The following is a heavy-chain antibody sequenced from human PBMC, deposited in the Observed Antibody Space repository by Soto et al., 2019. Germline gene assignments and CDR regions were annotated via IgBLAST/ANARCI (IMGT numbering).Heavy chain of an antibody. V-gene: IGHV2-5*02. CDR1: GFSLNTGGLG. Sequence: QITLKESGPTLVKPTQTLTLTCTFSGFSLNTGGLGVGWIRQPPGKALEWLALIYWDGDKRYSPSLKSRLSIPRGTSNNRVVLTITNMHPVDTATYYGAPSRCGGEGRRAYSSPYYDGMHVWGQGTTVTVSS. CDR2: IYWDGDK. J-gene: IGHJ6*02. D-gene: IGHD2-21*01. CDR3: APSRCGGEGRRAYSSPYYDGMHV.